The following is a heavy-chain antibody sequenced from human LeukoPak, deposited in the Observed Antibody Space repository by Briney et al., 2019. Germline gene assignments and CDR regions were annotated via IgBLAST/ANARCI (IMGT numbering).Heavy chain of an antibody. CDR1: GXTFSRYS. Sequence: GGSLRLSCAASGXTFSRYSMNWVRQAPGKGLECVSSISSSSSYIYYAVSVKGRFTISRDNAKNSLYLQMNSLRAEDTSVYYCARQGAVGYKTRYFEPWGRSTLVTVSS. CDR3: ARQGAVGYKTRYFEP. J-gene: IGHJ2*01. D-gene: IGHD5-24*01. CDR2: ISSSSSYI. V-gene: IGHV3-21*01.